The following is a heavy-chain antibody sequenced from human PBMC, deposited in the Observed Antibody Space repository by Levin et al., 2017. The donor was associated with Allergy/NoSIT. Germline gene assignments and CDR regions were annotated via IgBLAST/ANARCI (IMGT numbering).Heavy chain of an antibody. CDR1: GGSFITSSYF. Sequence: SETLSLTCTVSGGSFITSSYFWAWIRQPPGKGLEWLGSIYYSGTTHYNPSLKSRLTISIDTSTNQLSLKLRSVTAGYTAVYYCAGHTALLWFEGLVCDSWGQGNLVAVSS. CDR3: AGHTALLWFEGLVCDS. CDR2: IYYSGTT. J-gene: IGHJ4*02. V-gene: IGHV4-39*01. D-gene: IGHD3-10*01.